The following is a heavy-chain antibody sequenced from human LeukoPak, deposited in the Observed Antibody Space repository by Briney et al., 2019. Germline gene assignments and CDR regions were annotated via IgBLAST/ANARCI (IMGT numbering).Heavy chain of an antibody. Sequence: PGGSLRLSCAASGFTFSSYAMRWVRHAPGEGLEWVAAISGSGGRTYYANSVTGRFTISRDKSKNTLYLQMNSLRAEDTAVYYCTGGGITKWDYWGQGTLVTVSS. V-gene: IGHV3-23*01. CDR3: TGGGITKWDY. J-gene: IGHJ4*02. CDR2: ISGSGGRT. CDR1: GFTFSSYA. D-gene: IGHD3-10*01.